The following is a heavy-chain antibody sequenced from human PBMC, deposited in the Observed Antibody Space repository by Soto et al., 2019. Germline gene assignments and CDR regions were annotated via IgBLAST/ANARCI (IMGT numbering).Heavy chain of an antibody. D-gene: IGHD7-27*01. CDR2: ISSSSSTI. V-gene: IGHV3-48*01. CDR1: GFTFSSYS. J-gene: IGHJ6*03. CDR3: ARSTGAGYYYYMDV. Sequence: GGSLRLSCAASGFTFSSYSMNWVRQAPGKGLEWVSYISSSSSTIYYADSVKGRFTISRDNAKNSLYLQMNSLRAEDTAVYYCARSTGAGYYYYMDVWGKGTTVTVSS.